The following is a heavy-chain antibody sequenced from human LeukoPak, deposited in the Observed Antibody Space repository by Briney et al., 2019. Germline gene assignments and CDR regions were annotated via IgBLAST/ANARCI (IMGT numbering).Heavy chain of an antibody. CDR3: ARAGPRTTPRRGGGRLPYYFDV. CDR1: VDSITVYY. CDR2: VYHNGST. D-gene: IGHD2-21*01. Sequence: NPSQTLSLTCTVSVDSITVYYWSWIRQPPGRGLEWIGYVYHNGSTNFNPSLKSRVSISLDTWRNQVSLNLISVTAADTAVYYCARAGPRTTPRRGGGRLPYYFDVWGQGSPVTVSS. J-gene: IGHJ4*02. V-gene: IGHV4-59*08.